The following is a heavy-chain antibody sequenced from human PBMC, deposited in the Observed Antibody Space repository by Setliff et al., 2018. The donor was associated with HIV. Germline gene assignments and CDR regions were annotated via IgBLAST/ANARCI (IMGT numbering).Heavy chain of an antibody. J-gene: IGHJ4*02. Sequence: PSETLSLTCAVYGGSFSDNYWTWIRQPPGKGLEWIGGINHSGRTNYNPSLKSRVTISVDTSKNQFSLKLSSVTAADTAVYYCARDGFWSGYIDYWGQGTLVTVSS. V-gene: IGHV4-34*01. CDR2: INHSGRT. CDR1: GGSFSDNY. CDR3: ARDGFWSGYIDY. D-gene: IGHD3-3*01.